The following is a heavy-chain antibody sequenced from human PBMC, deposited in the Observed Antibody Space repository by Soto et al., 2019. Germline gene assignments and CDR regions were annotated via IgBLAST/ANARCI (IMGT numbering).Heavy chain of an antibody. CDR1: GGSFSGYY. V-gene: IGHV4-34*02. D-gene: IGHD2-15*01. J-gene: IGHJ6*02. CDR3: ARGGYYAPRDV. CDR2: IRQSGVT. Sequence: QVQLQQWGAGLLKPSETLSLTCAVYGGSFSGYYWSWIRQSPGQGLECIAEIRQSGVTNYNPPIKRRVTMSVDTSNKQFSLRLTSVAAADTAVYYCARGGYYAPRDVWGQGTTVAVSS.